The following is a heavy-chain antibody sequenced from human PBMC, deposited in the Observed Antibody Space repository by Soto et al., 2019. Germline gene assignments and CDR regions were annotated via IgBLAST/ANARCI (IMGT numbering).Heavy chain of an antibody. J-gene: IGHJ4*02. D-gene: IGHD3-3*01. V-gene: IGHV3-30*04. Sequence: GGSLRLSCAASGFTFRRHAVHWVRQAPGKGLEWVAVVSSDGSAKYYLDSVKGRFTSSRDNSKTTPFLQLNSLSSEDTAVYYCARTRSGAVADSFDSWGQGTLVTVSS. CDR1: GFTFRRHA. CDR2: VSSDGSAK. CDR3: ARTRSGAVADSFDS.